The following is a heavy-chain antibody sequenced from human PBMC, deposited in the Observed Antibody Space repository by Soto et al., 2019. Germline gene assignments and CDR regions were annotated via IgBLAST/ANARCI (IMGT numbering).Heavy chain of an antibody. V-gene: IGHV5-51*01. J-gene: IGHJ5*02. CDR2: IFPSDSDT. Sequence: GESLKISCRTSGYRFTSYWIAWVRQMPGKGLEWMGIIFPSDSDTRYSPSFQGQVTISADGSTSTVFLQWASLKASDTAVYFCARKDKSGYFNWFDPWGQGTLVTVSS. CDR3: ARKDKSGYFNWFDP. D-gene: IGHD3-22*01. CDR1: GYRFTSYW.